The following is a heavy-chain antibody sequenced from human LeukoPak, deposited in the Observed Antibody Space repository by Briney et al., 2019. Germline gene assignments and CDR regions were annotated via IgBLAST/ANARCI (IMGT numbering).Heavy chain of an antibody. Sequence: GGSLRLSCAASGFTFSDYDMHWVRQVTGKGLEWVSGIGIADDTYYSGSVKGRFTISREKAKNSLYLQMNSLRVGDTAVYYCARAESRGCSLDYWGQGTLVIVSS. D-gene: IGHD5-18*01. CDR2: IGIADDT. J-gene: IGHJ4*02. V-gene: IGHV3-13*01. CDR3: ARAESRGCSLDY. CDR1: GFTFSDYD.